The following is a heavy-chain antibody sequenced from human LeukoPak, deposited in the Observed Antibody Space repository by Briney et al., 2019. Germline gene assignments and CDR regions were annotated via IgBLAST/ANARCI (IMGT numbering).Heavy chain of an antibody. D-gene: IGHD2-21*02. CDR2: IYPGDSDT. Sequence: PGESLKLSCKGSGYSFSSYWIGWVRQMPGKGLEWMGMIYPGDSDTRYSPSFQGQVTISADKSISTAYLQWSSLKASDTAMYYCARRAYCGGDCYLDYWGQGTLVTVSS. J-gene: IGHJ4*02. CDR3: ARRAYCGGDCYLDY. CDR1: GYSFSSYW. V-gene: IGHV5-51*03.